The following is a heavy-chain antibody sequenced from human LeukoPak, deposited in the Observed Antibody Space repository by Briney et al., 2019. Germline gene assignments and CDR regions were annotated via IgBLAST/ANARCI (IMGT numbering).Heavy chain of an antibody. J-gene: IGHJ4*02. CDR2: FNPSSGGA. D-gene: IGHD3-22*01. V-gene: IGHV1-2*02. Sequence: ASVKASCKASGYTFTGYYMDWVRQAPGQGLEWMGWFNPSSGGANYAQKFQGRVTMTRDTSISTAYMELSRLRSDDTAVYYWARDRGYYDSSGYPLLDYWGQGTLVTVSS. CDR3: ARDRGYYDSSGYPLLDY. CDR1: GYTFTGYY.